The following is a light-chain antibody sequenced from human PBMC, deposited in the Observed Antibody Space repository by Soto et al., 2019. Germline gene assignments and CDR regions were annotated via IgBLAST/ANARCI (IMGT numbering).Light chain of an antibody. CDR2: AAS. J-gene: IGKJ4*01. CDR1: SSSSSF. CDR3: QQSYSTPT. Sequence: DIPMNQSPSSMYASXGDRVTIWCRPRSSSSSFLNWYQQIPGXASKIXFDAASSLQGGVPSMFGGSGSGKDFNITISSLQPEDFATYDCQQSYSTPTFGGGTKVDIK. V-gene: IGKV1-39*01.